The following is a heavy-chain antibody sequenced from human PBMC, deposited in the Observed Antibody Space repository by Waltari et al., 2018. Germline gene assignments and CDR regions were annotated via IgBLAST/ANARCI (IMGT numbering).Heavy chain of an antibody. CDR3: ARGLYCGGDCLPPFGDY. CDR1: GFTFRTYS. Sequence: EVQLVESGGGLVQPGGSLSLSCAASGFTFRTYSMNWVRQAPGKGLEWVSYISSGSSTIYYADSVKGRFTISRDNAKNSLDLQMNSLRAEDTAVYYCARGLYCGGDCLPPFGDYWGQGTLVTVSS. V-gene: IGHV3-48*04. J-gene: IGHJ4*02. CDR2: ISSGSSTI. D-gene: IGHD2-21*02.